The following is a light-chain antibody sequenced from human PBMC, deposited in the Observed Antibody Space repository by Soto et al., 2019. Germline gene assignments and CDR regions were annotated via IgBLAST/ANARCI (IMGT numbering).Light chain of an antibody. CDR2: DAS. CDR1: QSISIW. CDR3: QHYNGYPYT. V-gene: IGKV1-5*01. Sequence: DIQMTQSPSTLSASAGDRVTITCRASQSISIWMAWYQQRPGKAPRLLMYDASTLDSGVPSRFSGRGSGTELTLTISSLQPDDFATYYCQHYNGYPYTFGQGTKLEIK. J-gene: IGKJ2*01.